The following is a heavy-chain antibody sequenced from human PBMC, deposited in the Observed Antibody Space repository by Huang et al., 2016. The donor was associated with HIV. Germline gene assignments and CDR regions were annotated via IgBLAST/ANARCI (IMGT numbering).Heavy chain of an antibody. CDR3: ARGTCGDCYYYYYYMDV. CDR1: GRTFSRDA. J-gene: IGHJ6*03. V-gene: IGHV1-69*05. Sequence: QVQLVQSGAEVKKPGSSVKVSCKASGRTFSRDAISWVRQAPGQGLECVGGIIPFFSTTKDAQKFQGRVTITTDESTNTADMELSSLRSEDTAVYYGARGTCGDCYYYYYYMDVWGKGTTVTVSS. CDR2: IIPFFSTT. D-gene: IGHD2-21*02.